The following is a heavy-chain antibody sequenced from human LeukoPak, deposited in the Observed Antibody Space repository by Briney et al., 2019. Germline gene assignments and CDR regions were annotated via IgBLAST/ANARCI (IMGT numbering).Heavy chain of an antibody. D-gene: IGHD6-6*01. CDR3: ARDNSASIAATFDY. J-gene: IGHJ4*02. Sequence: GASVKVSCKASGYKFTSFGVSWVRQAPGQGLQWMGWISGYNGNTNFAQKFQGRVTMTTDTSTSTAYMELRSLRSDDTAVYYCARDNSASIAATFDYWGQGTLVTVSS. V-gene: IGHV1-18*01. CDR2: ISGYNGNT. CDR1: GYKFTSFG.